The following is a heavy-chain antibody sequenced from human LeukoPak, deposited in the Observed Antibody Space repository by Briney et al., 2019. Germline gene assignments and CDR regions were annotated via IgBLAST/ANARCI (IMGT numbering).Heavy chain of an antibody. J-gene: IGHJ4*02. CDR2: INHSGST. CDR3: ASLGTTGMGELSLSRDY. V-gene: IGHV4-34*01. D-gene: IGHD3-16*02. CDR1: GGSFSGYY. Sequence: PSETLSLTCAVYGGSFSGYYWRWIRQPPGKGLEWIGEINHSGSTNYNPSLKSRVTISVDTSKNQFSLKLSSVTAADTAVYYCASLGTTGMGELSLSRDYWGQGTLVTVSS.